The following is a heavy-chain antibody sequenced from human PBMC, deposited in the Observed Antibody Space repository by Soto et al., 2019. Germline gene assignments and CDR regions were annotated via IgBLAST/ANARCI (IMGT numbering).Heavy chain of an antibody. D-gene: IGHD3-10*01. V-gene: IGHV1-3*01. Sequence: ASVKVSCKASGYTFTSYAMHWVRQAPGQRLEWMGWINAGNGNTKYSQKFQGRVTITRDTSASTAYMELSSLRSEDTAVYYCASSFTFYGSGSYSFDYWGQGTLVTVSS. CDR3: ASSFTFYGSGSYSFDY. CDR1: GYTFTSYA. CDR2: INAGNGNT. J-gene: IGHJ4*02.